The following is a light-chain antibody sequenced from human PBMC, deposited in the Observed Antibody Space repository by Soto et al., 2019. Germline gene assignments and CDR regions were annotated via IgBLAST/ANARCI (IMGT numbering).Light chain of an antibody. J-gene: IGLJ2*01. CDR3: SSYAGSNNLV. V-gene: IGLV2-8*01. CDR1: SSDVGGYNY. CDR2: GVS. Sequence: QSVLTQPPSASGSPGQSVTISCTGTSSDVGGYNYVSWYQQHPGKAPKLMIYGVSTRPSGVPDRLSGSKSGNTASLTVSGLQAEDEADYYCSSYAGSNNLVFGGGTKLTVL.